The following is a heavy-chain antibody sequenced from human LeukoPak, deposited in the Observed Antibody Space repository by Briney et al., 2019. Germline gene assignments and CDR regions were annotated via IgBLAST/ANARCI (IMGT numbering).Heavy chain of an antibody. CDR1: AFTFSSYG. CDR3: AKDRLRRVWFGELY. V-gene: IGHV3-30*02. Sequence: PGGSLRLSCAASAFTFSSYGMHWVRQAPGKGLEWVAFIRYDGSNEYYADSVKGRFTIYRDNSKNTLYLQMNSLRAEDTAVYYCAKDRLRRVWFGELYWGQGTLVTVSS. D-gene: IGHD3-10*01. CDR2: IRYDGSNE. J-gene: IGHJ4*02.